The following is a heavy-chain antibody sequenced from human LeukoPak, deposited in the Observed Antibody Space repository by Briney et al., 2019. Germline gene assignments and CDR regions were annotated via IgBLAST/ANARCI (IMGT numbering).Heavy chain of an antibody. CDR2: FNHSGTT. Sequence: SETLSLTCNVSGYSISSDYYWGWVRQPPGKGLECIGSFNHSGTTNYQSSLRSHVIISVDTSKNQFSLKLSSVTAADTALYYCTREPHADTGHYGELDHWGQGIQVTVSS. D-gene: IGHD3-9*01. V-gene: IGHV4-38-2*02. J-gene: IGHJ4*02. CDR1: GYSISSDYY. CDR3: TREPHADTGHYGELDH.